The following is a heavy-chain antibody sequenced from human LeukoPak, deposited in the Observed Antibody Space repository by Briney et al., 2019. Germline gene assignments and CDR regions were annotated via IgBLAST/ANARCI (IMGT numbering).Heavy chain of an antibody. CDR1: GGAISSYY. CDR2: LSYSGIT. Sequence: SETLSLTCTVSGGAISSYYWSWIRQPPGKGLEWIGYLSYSGITNYNPSLKSRVTLSVDTSKKQFSLKLTSVTAADTAMYYCARGLWWGKYYFDYWGQGTLVTVSS. D-gene: IGHD2-21*01. V-gene: IGHV4-59*01. J-gene: IGHJ4*02. CDR3: ARGLWWGKYYFDY.